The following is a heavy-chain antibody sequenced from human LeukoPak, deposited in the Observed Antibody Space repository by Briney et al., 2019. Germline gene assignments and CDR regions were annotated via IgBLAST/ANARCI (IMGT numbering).Heavy chain of an antibody. J-gene: IGHJ3*01. Sequence: GGSLRLSCATSGFTFSLYWMTWVRQAPGKGLEWVANIKEDGSKKYYVESVKGRFTISRDNAKNSVFLQMNTLRADDTAIYYCARATRDDFGDVHDAFDVWGQGTMVAVSS. CDR1: GFTFSLYW. V-gene: IGHV3-7*01. CDR2: IKEDGSKK. CDR3: ARATRDDFGDVHDAFDV. D-gene: IGHD4-17*01.